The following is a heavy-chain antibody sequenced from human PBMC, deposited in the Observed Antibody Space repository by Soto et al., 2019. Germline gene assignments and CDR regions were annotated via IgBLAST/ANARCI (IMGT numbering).Heavy chain of an antibody. V-gene: IGHV4-30-2*01. D-gene: IGHD3-22*01. Sequence: QLQLQESGSGLVKPSQTLSLTCAVSGGSISSGGYSWSWIRQPPGKGLEWIGYIYHSGSTYYNPSHKSRGTISLDRSTNQFSRKLSSVTAADTAVYYCARGQSYYDSSGYPNFDYWGQGTLVTVSS. J-gene: IGHJ4*02. CDR1: GGSISSGGYS. CDR3: ARGQSYYDSSGYPNFDY. CDR2: IYHSGST.